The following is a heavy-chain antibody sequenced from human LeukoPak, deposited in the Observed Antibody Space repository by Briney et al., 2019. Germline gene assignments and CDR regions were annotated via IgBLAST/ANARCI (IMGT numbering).Heavy chain of an antibody. CDR1: GFTFSSFE. V-gene: IGHV3-48*03. CDR2: ISSRGGTI. J-gene: IGHJ4*02. D-gene: IGHD4-23*01. Sequence: PGGSLRLSCAVSGFTFSSFEMNWVRQAPGKGLEWVSYISSRGGTIYYADSVKGRFTIPRDNAKNSLYLQMNSLRADDTADYYCARGDYGGKSGIDYWGQGTLVTVSS. CDR3: ARGDYGGKSGIDY.